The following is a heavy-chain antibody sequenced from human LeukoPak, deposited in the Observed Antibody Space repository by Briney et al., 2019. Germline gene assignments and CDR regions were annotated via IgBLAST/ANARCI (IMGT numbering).Heavy chain of an antibody. CDR2: INHSGST. CDR3: ARGRRNDYVWGSYRSGYFDY. Sequence: TSETLSLTCAVYGGSFSGYYWSWIRQPPGKGLEWIGEINHSGSTNYNPSLKSRVTISVDTSKNQFSLKLSSVTAADTAVYYCARGRRNDYVWGSYRSGYFDYWGQGTLVTVSS. CDR1: GGSFSGYY. J-gene: IGHJ4*02. D-gene: IGHD3-16*02. V-gene: IGHV4-34*01.